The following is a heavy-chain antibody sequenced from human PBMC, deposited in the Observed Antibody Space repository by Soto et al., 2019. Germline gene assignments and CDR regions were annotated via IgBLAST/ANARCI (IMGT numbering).Heavy chain of an antibody. D-gene: IGHD6-13*01. CDR1: GVSISTGGSY. CDR2: IYYTGNT. Sequence: QVQLQESGPGLVKPSQTLSLTCTVSGVSISTGGSYWSWVRQLPGKGLEWIGYIYYTGNTYYNPSLKSRVTISVDTSKNQLSLKLSSVTAAATAVFYCAREVRQQLGLSGFDPWGQGTLVTVSS. V-gene: IGHV4-31*03. J-gene: IGHJ5*02. CDR3: AREVRQQLGLSGFDP.